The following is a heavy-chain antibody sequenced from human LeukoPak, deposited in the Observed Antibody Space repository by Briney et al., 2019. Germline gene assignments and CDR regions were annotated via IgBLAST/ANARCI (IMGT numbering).Heavy chain of an antibody. CDR2: MCSSGCT. D-gene: IGHD1-20*01. CDR3: ASGIALTGSTKGDGFDP. CDR1: SGSISCGSYS. J-gene: IGHJ5*02. V-gene: IGHV4-61*02. Sequence: PSEALLLTFSVPSGSISCGSYSWSSIRQPSGKGLEWIERMCSSGCTNYFPCLQSRVTISRDTSRNQFSRSLSSVTAADTAISCCASGIALTGSTKGDGFDPWGQGTLVTVSS.